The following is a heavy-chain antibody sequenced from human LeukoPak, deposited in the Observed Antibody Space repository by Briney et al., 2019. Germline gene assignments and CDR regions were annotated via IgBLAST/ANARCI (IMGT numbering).Heavy chain of an antibody. J-gene: IGHJ4*02. CDR3: TTEPLPSYYDSSGYYYDFDY. CDR2: IKSKTDGGTT. V-gene: IGHV3-15*01. CDR1: GFTVSSNY. Sequence: PGGSLRLSCAASGFTVSSNYMSWVRQAPGKGLEWVGRIKSKTDGGTTDYAAPVKGRFTISRDDSKNTLYLQMNSLKTEDTAVYYCTTEPLPSYYDSSGYYYDFDYWGQGTLVTVSS. D-gene: IGHD3-22*01.